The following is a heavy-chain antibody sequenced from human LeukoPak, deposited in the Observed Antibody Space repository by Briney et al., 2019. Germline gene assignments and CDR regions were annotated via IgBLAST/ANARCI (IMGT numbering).Heavy chain of an antibody. CDR2: IIPIFGTA. D-gene: IGHD6-19*01. J-gene: IGHJ4*02. V-gene: IGHV1-69*13. Sequence: GASVKVSCKASGGTFSSYAISWVRQAPGQGLEWMGGIIPIFGTANYAQKFQGRVTITADESTSTAYMELSSLRSEDTAVYYCARSAVAGTEMGYWGQGTLVTVSS. CDR1: GGTFSSYA. CDR3: ARSAVAGTEMGY.